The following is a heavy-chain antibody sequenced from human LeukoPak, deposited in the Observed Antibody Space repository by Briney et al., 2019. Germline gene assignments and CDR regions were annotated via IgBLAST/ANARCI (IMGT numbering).Heavy chain of an antibody. CDR2: IIPIFGTA. Sequence: ASVKVSCKASGGTFSSYAISWVRQAPGQGLEWMGGIIPIFGTANYAQKFQGRVTITADESTSTAYMELSSLRSEDTAVYYCARPGYRSRYFDYWGHGALVTVSS. D-gene: IGHD6-19*01. V-gene: IGHV1-69*13. CDR1: GGTFSSYA. CDR3: ARPGYRSRYFDY. J-gene: IGHJ4*01.